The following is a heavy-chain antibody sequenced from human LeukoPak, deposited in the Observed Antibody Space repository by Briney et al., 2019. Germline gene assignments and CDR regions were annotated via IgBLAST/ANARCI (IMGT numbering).Heavy chain of an antibody. D-gene: IGHD5-18*01. CDR3: ARDPDTAMVSDY. CDR1: GFTFNNYA. J-gene: IGHJ4*02. V-gene: IGHV3-23*01. CDR2: ISGSGAHT. Sequence: GGSLRLSCAASGFTFNNYAMSWVRQAPGKGLEWVSAISGSGAHTYYADSVKGRFTISRDNSKNTLYLQMNSLRAEDTAVYYCARDPDTAMVSDYWGQGTLVTVSS.